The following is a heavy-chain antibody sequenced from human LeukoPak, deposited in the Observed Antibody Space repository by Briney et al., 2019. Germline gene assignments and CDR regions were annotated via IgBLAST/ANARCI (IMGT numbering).Heavy chain of an antibody. CDR3: ARDVRDVLDY. CDR2: IKQDGSEK. V-gene: IGHV3-7*04. J-gene: IGHJ4*02. Sequence: PGGSLRLSRAASGFTFSIYWMSWVRQAPGKGLEWVANIKQDGSEKYYVDSMKGRFTISRDNAKNSLYLQMNSLRAEDTAVYYCARDVRDVLDYWGQGTLVTVSS. CDR1: GFTFSIYW.